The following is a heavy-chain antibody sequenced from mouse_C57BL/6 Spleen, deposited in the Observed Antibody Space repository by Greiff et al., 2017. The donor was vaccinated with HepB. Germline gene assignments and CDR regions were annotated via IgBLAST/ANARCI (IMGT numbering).Heavy chain of an antibody. Sequence: VMLVESGPGLVQPSQSLSITCTVSGFSLTSYGVHWVRQSPGKGLEWLGVIWSGGSTDYNAAFISRLSISKDNSKSQVFFKMNSLQADDTAIYYCARRGDGKGDYFDYWGQGTTLTVSS. J-gene: IGHJ2*01. CDR1: GFSLTSYG. CDR3: ARRGDGKGDYFDY. CDR2: IWSGGST. V-gene: IGHV2-2*01. D-gene: IGHD2-1*01.